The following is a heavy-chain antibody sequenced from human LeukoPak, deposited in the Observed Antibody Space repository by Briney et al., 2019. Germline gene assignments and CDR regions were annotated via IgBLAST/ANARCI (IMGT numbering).Heavy chain of an antibody. CDR2: ISGSGGST. J-gene: IGHJ4*02. CDR1: GFTFTSYS. D-gene: IGHD3-22*01. V-gene: IGHV3-23*01. CDR3: AKSDSSGYYHLLRY. Sequence: GGSLRLSCAASGFTFTSYSMNWVRQAPGKGLEWVSAISGSGGSTYYADSVKGRFTISRDNSKNTLYLQMNSLRAEDTAVYYCAKSDSSGYYHLLRYWGQGTLVTVSS.